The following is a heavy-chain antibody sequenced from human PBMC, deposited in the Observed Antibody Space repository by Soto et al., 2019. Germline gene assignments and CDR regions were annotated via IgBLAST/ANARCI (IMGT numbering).Heavy chain of an antibody. Sequence: SETLSLTCTVSAGTIGGHGWSWIRQQPGKGLEWIGNTYHSGSTYYNPSHKNRVTISVDRSKNQFSLKLSSVTAADTAVYYCARSIAAAATRTFDPWGQGTLVTVSS. CDR2: TYHSGST. J-gene: IGHJ5*02. V-gene: IGHV4-30-2*01. CDR3: ARSIAAAATRTFDP. CDR1: AGTIGGHG. D-gene: IGHD6-13*01.